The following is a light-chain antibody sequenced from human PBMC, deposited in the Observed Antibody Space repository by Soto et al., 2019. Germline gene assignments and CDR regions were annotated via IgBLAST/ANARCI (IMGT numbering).Light chain of an antibody. CDR2: EVS. J-gene: IGLJ3*02. V-gene: IGLV2-14*01. CDR3: SSYTSSNTLWV. Sequence: QSVLTQPASVSGSPGQSITISCTGTSSDVGGYNYVSWYQQHPGKAPKLMIFEVSYRPSGVSNRFSGSKSDNTASLTISGLEAEDEADYYCSSYTSSNTLWVFGGGTKLTVL. CDR1: SSDVGGYNY.